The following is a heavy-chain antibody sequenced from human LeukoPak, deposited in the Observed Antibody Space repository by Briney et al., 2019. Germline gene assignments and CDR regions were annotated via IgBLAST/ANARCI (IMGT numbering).Heavy chain of an antibody. J-gene: IGHJ5*02. Sequence: GGSLRLSCAASGFTVSSNYMSWVRQAPGKGLEWVSVIYSGGSTYYADSVKGRFAISRDNSKNTLYLQMNSLRAEDTAVYYCALLRKFWFDPWGQGTLVTVSS. CDR3: ALLRKFWFDP. V-gene: IGHV3-53*01. CDR1: GFTVSSNY. CDR2: IYSGGST. D-gene: IGHD2/OR15-2a*01.